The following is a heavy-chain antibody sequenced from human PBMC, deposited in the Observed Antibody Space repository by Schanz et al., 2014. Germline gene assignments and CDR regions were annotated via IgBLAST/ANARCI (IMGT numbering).Heavy chain of an antibody. CDR3: ANLDGVSISTFS. CDR1: GFSISDHT. J-gene: IGHJ5*02. V-gene: IGHV3-23*04. Sequence: EVQLVESGGGLVQPGGSLRLSCAASGFSISDHTMRWDRQAPGKGLEWVSAISGSGGDTYYADSVKGRFTIARDNSKNTLYLQMNSLKPDDAGVYYCANLDGVSISTFSWGPGTLVTVSS. D-gene: IGHD3-9*01. CDR2: ISGSGGDT.